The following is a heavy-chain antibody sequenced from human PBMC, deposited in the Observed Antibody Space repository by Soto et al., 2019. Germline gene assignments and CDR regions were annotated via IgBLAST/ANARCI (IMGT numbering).Heavy chain of an antibody. CDR1: GGTFSSYA. V-gene: IGHV1-69*01. Sequence: QVQLVQSGAEVKKPGSSVKVSCKASGGTFSSYAISWVRQAPGQGLEWMGGIIPIFGTANYAQKFQGGVTITADESTSTAYMELSSLRSEDTAVYYCARDRYEYQPHYYYYGMDVWGQGTTVTVSS. CDR2: IIPIFGTA. CDR3: ARDRYEYQPHYYYYGMDV. J-gene: IGHJ6*02. D-gene: IGHD2-2*01.